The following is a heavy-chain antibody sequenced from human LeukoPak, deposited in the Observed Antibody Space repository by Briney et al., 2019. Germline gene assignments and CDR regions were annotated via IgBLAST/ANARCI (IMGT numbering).Heavy chain of an antibody. CDR2: ISSSSSTI. V-gene: IGHV3-48*01. Sequence: PGGSLRLSCAASGFTFSSYAMNWVRQAPGKGLEWVSYISSSSSTIYYADSVKGRFTVSRDNAKNSLYLQMNSLRAEDTAVYFCARDPYYYDSSGPSYFDYWGQGTLVTVSS. J-gene: IGHJ4*02. CDR3: ARDPYYYDSSGPSYFDY. CDR1: GFTFSSYA. D-gene: IGHD3-22*01.